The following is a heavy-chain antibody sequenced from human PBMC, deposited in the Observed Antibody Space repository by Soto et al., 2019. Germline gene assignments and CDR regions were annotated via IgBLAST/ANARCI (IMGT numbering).Heavy chain of an antibody. CDR2: IYHSGTT. D-gene: IGHD2-2*01. V-gene: IGHV4-59*01. Sequence: QVRLQESGPGLVKSSETLSLTCTVYGGSLSSFYWGWIRRPPGKGLEWIGYIYHSGTTKYNSSLQSRVTLSVDSSKNEFSLKLTSVTAADTATYYCARVHKEELVTVPAAHYDHWGHGTLVTVAS. CDR1: GGSLSSFY. CDR3: ARVHKEELVTVPAAHYDH. J-gene: IGHJ4*01.